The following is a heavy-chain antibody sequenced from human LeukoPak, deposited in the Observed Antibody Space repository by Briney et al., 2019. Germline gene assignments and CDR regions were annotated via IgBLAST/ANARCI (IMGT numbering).Heavy chain of an antibody. D-gene: IGHD4-17*01. CDR3: ANEIRPNDY. V-gene: IGHV3-23*01. J-gene: IGHJ4*02. CDR2: ISISGTKT. CDR1: GFTFSSYA. Sequence: PGGSLRLSCAASGFTFSSYAMSWVRQAPGKGLEWVSAISISGTKTYYADSVKGRFTISRDNSKNTLYPQMYSLRAEDTAVYYCANEIRPNDYWGQGTLVTVSS.